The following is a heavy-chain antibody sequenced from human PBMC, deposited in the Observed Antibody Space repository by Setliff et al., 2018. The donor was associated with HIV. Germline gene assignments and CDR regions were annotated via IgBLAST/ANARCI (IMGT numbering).Heavy chain of an antibody. V-gene: IGHV4-59*12. D-gene: IGHD7-27*01. CDR2: IYYSGST. J-gene: IGHJ5*02. CDR1: GGSISSYY. Sequence: SETLSLTCTVSGGSISSYYWSWIRQPPGKGLEWIGYIYYSGSTNYNPSLKSRVTISVDTSKNQFSLRLSSVTAADTAVFYCARRGPGDQTWFDPWGQGILVTVSS. CDR3: ARRGPGDQTWFDP.